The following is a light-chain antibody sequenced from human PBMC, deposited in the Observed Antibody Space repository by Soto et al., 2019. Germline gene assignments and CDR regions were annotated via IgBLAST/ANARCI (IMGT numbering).Light chain of an antibody. V-gene: IGKV3-15*01. CDR2: GAS. CDR1: QNVNNN. J-gene: IGKJ1*01. Sequence: EIVLTQSPVTLSLSPGERATLFCRASQNVNNNLAWYQQKPGQAPRLLIHGASIRATSIPARFSGSGSGTEFTLTISGLHSDDFALYYCQQYNNWPPDGTFGQGTKVEIK. CDR3: QQYNNWPPDGT.